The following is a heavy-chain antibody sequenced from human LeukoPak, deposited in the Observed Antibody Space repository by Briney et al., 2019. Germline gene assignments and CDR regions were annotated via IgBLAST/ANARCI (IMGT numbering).Heavy chain of an antibody. CDR2: INHSGST. V-gene: IGHV4-34*01. CDR3: AREGELGATKFDY. J-gene: IGHJ4*02. Sequence: PSETLSLTCAVYGGSFSGYYWSWIRQPPGKGLEWIGEINHSGSTNYNPSLKSRVTISVDTSKNLFSLKVTSVTAADTAVYYCAREGELGATKFDYWGQGALVTVSS. CDR1: GGSFSGYY. D-gene: IGHD1-26*01.